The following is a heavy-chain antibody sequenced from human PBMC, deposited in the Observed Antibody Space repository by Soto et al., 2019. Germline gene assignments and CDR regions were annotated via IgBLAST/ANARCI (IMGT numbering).Heavy chain of an antibody. CDR3: ANPPPTMESTIYYYYGMDV. CDR2: ISGSGGST. J-gene: IGHJ6*02. D-gene: IGHD1-26*01. Sequence: EVQLLESGGGLVQPGGSLRLSCAASGFTFSNYAMTWVRQAPGKGLEWVSAISGSGGSTYYADSVKGRFTISRDNSKNTLYRQMDSRRAEDTAVYYCANPPPTMESTIYYYYGMDVWGQGTTVTVSS. V-gene: IGHV3-23*01. CDR1: GFTFSNYA.